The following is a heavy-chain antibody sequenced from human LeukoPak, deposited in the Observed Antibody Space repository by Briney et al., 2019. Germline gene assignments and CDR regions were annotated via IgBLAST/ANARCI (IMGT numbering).Heavy chain of an antibody. Sequence: PGESLRLSCAASGFTFNNYGMHWVRQAPGKGLEWVAFIRYDGSNEYYADSVKGRFTISRDNAKNTLYLQMNSLRAEDTAVYYCARGGCTSTSCIKGAFDIWGQGTMVTVSS. CDR3: ARGGCTSTSCIKGAFDI. CDR1: GFTFNNYG. D-gene: IGHD2-2*01. J-gene: IGHJ3*02. V-gene: IGHV3-30*02. CDR2: IRYDGSNE.